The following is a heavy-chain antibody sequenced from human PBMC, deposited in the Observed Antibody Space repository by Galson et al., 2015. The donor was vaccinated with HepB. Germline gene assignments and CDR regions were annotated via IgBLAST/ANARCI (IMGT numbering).Heavy chain of an antibody. CDR2: IYSGGAT. J-gene: IGHJ4*02. CDR1: GFTVSNTY. Sequence: SLRLACAASGFTVSNTYMHWVRQAPGKGLEWVSVIYSGGATYYADSVKGRVPISRDNSKNTLYLHVNNLRAEDTAVYYCASPFCTGGSCYPLWYWGQGTLVTVSS. CDR3: ASPFCTGGSCYPLWY. D-gene: IGHD2-15*01. V-gene: IGHV3-53*01.